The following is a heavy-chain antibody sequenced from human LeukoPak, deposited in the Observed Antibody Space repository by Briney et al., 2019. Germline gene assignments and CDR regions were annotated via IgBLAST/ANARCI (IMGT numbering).Heavy chain of an antibody. CDR1: GFTFSSYS. D-gene: IGHD1-26*01. CDR2: ISSSSSTI. V-gene: IGHV3-48*01. J-gene: IGHJ6*03. Sequence: GGSLRLSCAASGFTFSSYSMNWVRQAPGKGLEWVSYISSSSSTIYYADSVKGRFTISRDNSKNTLYLQMNSLRAEDTAVYYCASVRQVGATYYYYYMDVWGKGTTVTISS. CDR3: ASVRQVGATYYYYYMDV.